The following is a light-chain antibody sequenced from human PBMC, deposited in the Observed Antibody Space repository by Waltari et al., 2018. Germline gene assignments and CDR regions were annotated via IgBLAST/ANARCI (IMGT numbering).Light chain of an antibody. CDR3: QQSYIVPLT. J-gene: IGKJ4*01. V-gene: IGKV1-39*01. CDR2: SAS. CDR1: QNIRNY. Sequence: DIQMNQSPSSLSASVGDKVTITCRSSQNIRNYVSWFQQKPGKPPTPLMYSASSLQSGVPSRFSGSGSGTEFTLTISRLQPEDFAVYFCQQSYIVPLTFGGGTKVEIK.